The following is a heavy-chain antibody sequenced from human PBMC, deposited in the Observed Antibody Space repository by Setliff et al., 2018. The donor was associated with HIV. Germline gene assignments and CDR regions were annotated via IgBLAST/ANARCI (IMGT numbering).Heavy chain of an antibody. CDR1: GGSISSTTSY. D-gene: IGHD1-26*01. J-gene: IGHJ4*02. V-gene: IGHV4-39*01. CDR2: SYYSGST. CDR3: ARITGDSGHPRFFDY. Sequence: SETLSLTCVVSGGSISSTTSYWGWIRQPPGKGLEYIGSSYYSGSTYYNPSLKSRVTISVDTSKNQISLKLSSVTAADTAVYYCARITGDSGHPRFFDYWGQGTLVTVSS.